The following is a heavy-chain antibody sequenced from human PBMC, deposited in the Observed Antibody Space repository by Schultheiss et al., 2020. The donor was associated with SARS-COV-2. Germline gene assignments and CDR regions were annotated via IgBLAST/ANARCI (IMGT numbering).Heavy chain of an antibody. CDR1: GFTFSNAW. J-gene: IGHJ6*02. V-gene: IGHV3-15*01. D-gene: IGHD3-10*01. CDR2: IKSKTDGGTT. Sequence: GESLKISCAASGFTFSNAWMSWVRQAPGKGLEWVGRIKSKTDGGTTDYAAPVKGRFTISRDDSKNTLYLQMNSLKTEDTAVYYCTTDPPIGSGSYYRYYYYYGMDVWGQGTTVTVSS. CDR3: TTDPPIGSGSYYRYYYYYGMDV.